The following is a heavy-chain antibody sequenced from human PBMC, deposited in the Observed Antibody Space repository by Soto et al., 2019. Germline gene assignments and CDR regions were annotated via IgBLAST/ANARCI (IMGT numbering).Heavy chain of an antibody. D-gene: IGHD6-6*01. J-gene: IGHJ6*04. Sequence: LSLTCAVYGGSFSGYYWSWIRQPPGKGLEWIGEINHSGSTNYNPSLKRRVTISVDPSKNQFSLKLRYVTAADTAVYYCARKGDRIRGPRLAARPRQTSYSFSMDVWGKVMTVTV. CDR3: ARKGDRIRGPRLAARPRQTSYSFSMDV. CDR1: GGSFSGYY. V-gene: IGHV4-34*01. CDR2: INHSGST.